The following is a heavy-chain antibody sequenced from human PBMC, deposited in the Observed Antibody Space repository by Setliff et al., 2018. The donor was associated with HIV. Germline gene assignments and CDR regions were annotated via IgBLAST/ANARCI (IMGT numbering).Heavy chain of an antibody. CDR1: GYTFTSYY. Sequence: GASVKVSCKASGYTFTSYYFHWVRQAPGQGLEWMGVINPNGGTTNYARKFQGRVTMTRDTSTNTVYMELSSLRSEDTAVYYCAIDSLRFLEWSVISWGQGTLVTVSS. CDR2: INPNGGTT. J-gene: IGHJ5*02. CDR3: AIDSLRFLEWSVIS. D-gene: IGHD3-3*01. V-gene: IGHV1-46*01.